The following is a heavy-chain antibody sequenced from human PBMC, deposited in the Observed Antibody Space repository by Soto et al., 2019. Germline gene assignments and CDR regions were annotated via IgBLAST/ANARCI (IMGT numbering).Heavy chain of an antibody. CDR3: ARASSSSSAADY. CDR1: GGSISSGGYY. Sequence: SETLSLTCTVSGGSISSGGYYWSWIRQLPGKGLEWIGYIYDTESAYYNPSLKSRVSISMDTSENHFAMRLTSVTAADSAVYYCARASSSSSAADYWGQGLQVTVSS. V-gene: IGHV4-31*03. CDR2: IYDTESA. D-gene: IGHD6-6*01. J-gene: IGHJ4*02.